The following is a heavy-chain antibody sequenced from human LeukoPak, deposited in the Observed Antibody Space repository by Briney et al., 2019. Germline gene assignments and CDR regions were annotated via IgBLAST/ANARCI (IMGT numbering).Heavy chain of an antibody. D-gene: IGHD2-21*02. CDR3: ASCQGGGDCYPHP. J-gene: IGHJ5*02. Sequence: PGGSLRLSCAVSGFTVSSNHMSWVRQAPGKGLEWVSVIYSGGNTYYADSVKGRFTISRDNAKNSLYLQMNSLRAEDTAVYYCASCQGGGDCYPHPWGQGTLVTVSS. V-gene: IGHV3-53*01. CDR1: GFTVSSNH. CDR2: IYSGGNT.